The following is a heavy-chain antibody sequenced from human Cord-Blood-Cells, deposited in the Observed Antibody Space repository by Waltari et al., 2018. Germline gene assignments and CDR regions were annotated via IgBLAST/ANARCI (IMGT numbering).Heavy chain of an antibody. D-gene: IGHD3-3*01. V-gene: IGHV1-2*02. CDR2: INPNSGGT. CDR1: GYTFTGYY. CDR3: ARDHDFWSGYYYYYYMDV. Sequence: QVQLVQSGAEVKKPGASVKVPCKASGYTFTGYYMPWVRQAPGQGLEWMGWINPNSGGTNYAQKFQGRVTMTRDTSISTAYMELSRLRSDDTAVYYCARDHDFWSGYYYYYYMDVWGKGTTVTVSS. J-gene: IGHJ6*03.